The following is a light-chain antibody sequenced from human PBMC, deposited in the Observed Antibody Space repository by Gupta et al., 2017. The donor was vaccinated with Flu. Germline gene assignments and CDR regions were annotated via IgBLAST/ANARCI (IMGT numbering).Light chain of an antibody. CDR3: QQYGSSPPDT. V-gene: IGKV3-20*01. J-gene: IGKJ2*01. Sequence: LSLSPGERATLSCRASQSVSSSYLAWYQQKPGQAPRLLIYGASSRATGIPDRFSGSGSGTDFTLTISRLEPEDFAVYYCQQYGSSPPDTFGQGTKLEIK. CDR2: GAS. CDR1: QSVSSSY.